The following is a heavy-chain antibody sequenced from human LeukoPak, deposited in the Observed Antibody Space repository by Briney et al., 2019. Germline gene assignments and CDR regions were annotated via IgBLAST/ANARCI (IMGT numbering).Heavy chain of an antibody. Sequence: GGSLRLSCAASGFTFSSFGMHWVRQAPGKGLEGVAVIWYDASNKYYADSVKGRFTISRDNSKNTLYLQMNSLRDDDTAVYYCVRGVGVSRFNYLDSWGQGTLVIVSS. J-gene: IGHJ4*02. V-gene: IGHV3-33*01. CDR2: IWYDASNK. CDR3: VRGVGVSRFNYLDS. D-gene: IGHD6-13*01. CDR1: GFTFSSFG.